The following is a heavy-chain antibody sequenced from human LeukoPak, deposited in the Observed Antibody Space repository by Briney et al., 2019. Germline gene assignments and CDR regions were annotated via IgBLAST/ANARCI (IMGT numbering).Heavy chain of an antibody. D-gene: IGHD3-22*01. CDR3: ARAGYYYDVAAFDI. Sequence: SETLSLTCAVSGGSISSGGYSWSWIRQPPGKGLEWIGYIYHSGSTYYNLSLKSRVTISVDRSKNQFSLKLSSVTAADTAVYYCARAGYYYDVAAFDIWGQGTMVTVSS. V-gene: IGHV4-30-2*01. CDR1: GGSISSGGYS. CDR2: IYHSGST. J-gene: IGHJ3*02.